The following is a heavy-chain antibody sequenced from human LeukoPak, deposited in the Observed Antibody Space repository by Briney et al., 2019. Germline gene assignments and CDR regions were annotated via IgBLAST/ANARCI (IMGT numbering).Heavy chain of an antibody. V-gene: IGHV1-69*13. Sequence: SVKVSCKVSVYTFTDYYMHWVQQAPGQGLEWMGGMIPIFGTANYAQKFQGRVTITADESTSTAYMELSSLRSEDTAVYYCARDTSVMDYWGQGTLVTVSS. D-gene: IGHD2-21*01. CDR1: VYTFTDYY. J-gene: IGHJ4*02. CDR2: MIPIFGTA. CDR3: ARDTSVMDY.